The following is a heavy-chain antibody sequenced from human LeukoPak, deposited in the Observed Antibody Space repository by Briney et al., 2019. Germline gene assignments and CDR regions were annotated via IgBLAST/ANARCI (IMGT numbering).Heavy chain of an antibody. CDR1: GFTFSSYA. J-gene: IGHJ4*02. Sequence: GGSLRLSCAASGFTFSSYAMHWVRQASGKGLEWVAVISYDGSNKYYADSVKGRFTISRDNSKNTLYLQMNSLRAEDTAVYYCAMTRKAGFDYWGQGTLVTVSS. CDR2: ISYDGSNK. CDR3: AMTRKAGFDY. D-gene: IGHD1-14*01. V-gene: IGHV3-30-3*01.